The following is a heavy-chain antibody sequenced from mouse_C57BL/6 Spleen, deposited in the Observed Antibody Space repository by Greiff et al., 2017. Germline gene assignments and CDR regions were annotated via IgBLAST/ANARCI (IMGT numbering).Heavy chain of an antibody. J-gene: IGHJ1*03. CDR3: ARHEGATVVAHWYFDV. Sequence: VQLVESGAELVKPGASVKLSCKASGYTFTEYTIHWVKQRSGQGLEWIGWFYPGSGSIKYNEKFKDKATLTADKSSSTVYMELSRLTSEDSAVYFCARHEGATVVAHWYFDVWGTGTTVTVSS. V-gene: IGHV1-62-2*01. CDR1: GYTFTEYT. D-gene: IGHD1-1*01. CDR2: FYPGSGSI.